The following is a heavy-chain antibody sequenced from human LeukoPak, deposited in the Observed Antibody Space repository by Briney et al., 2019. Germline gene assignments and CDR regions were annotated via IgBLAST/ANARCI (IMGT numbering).Heavy chain of an antibody. CDR1: GGSISSRGYY. J-gene: IGHJ4*02. Sequence: SETLSLTCIVSGGSISSRGYYWGWIRQPPGKGLEWIGTDYYSGSTYYNPSLKSRVTISVDTSKKQISLKLNSMTAADTAVYYCARGAAGTFDYWGQGTLVTVSS. V-gene: IGHV4-39*07. CDR3: ARGAAGTFDY. CDR2: DYYSGST. D-gene: IGHD6-13*01.